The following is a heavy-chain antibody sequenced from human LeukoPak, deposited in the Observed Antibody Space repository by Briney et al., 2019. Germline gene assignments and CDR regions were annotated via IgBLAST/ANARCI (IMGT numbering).Heavy chain of an antibody. D-gene: IGHD3-10*01. Sequence: PSETLSLTCTVSGGSISSSGYYWGWIRQPPGKGLEWIGSIYYSGSTYYNPSLKSRVTISVDTSKNQFSLKLSSVTAADTAVYYCAREDYYYGSGSYLWGQGTLVTVSS. V-gene: IGHV4-39*07. CDR1: GGSISSSGYY. CDR3: AREDYYYGSGSYL. J-gene: IGHJ4*02. CDR2: IYYSGST.